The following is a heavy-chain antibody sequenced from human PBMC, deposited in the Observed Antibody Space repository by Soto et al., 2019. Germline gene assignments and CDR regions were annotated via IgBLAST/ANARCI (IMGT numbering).Heavy chain of an antibody. CDR2: ISYDGSNK. Sequence: PGGSLRLSCAASGFTFSSYAMHWVRQAPGKGLEWVAVISYDGSNKYYADSVKGRFTISRDNSKNTLYLQMNSLRAEDTAVYYCAKDSKEYYDFWRGYPNSGMDVWGQGTTVTVLL. CDR3: AKDSKEYYDFWRGYPNSGMDV. CDR1: GFTFSSYA. J-gene: IGHJ6*02. V-gene: IGHV3-30*18. D-gene: IGHD3-3*01.